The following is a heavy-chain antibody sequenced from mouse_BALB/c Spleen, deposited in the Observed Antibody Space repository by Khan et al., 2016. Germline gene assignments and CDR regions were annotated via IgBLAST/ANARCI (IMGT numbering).Heavy chain of an antibody. CDR3: ARTDRRGYFDY. CDR1: GYTFSSYW. J-gene: IGHJ2*01. Sequence: QVQLQQSGAELMKPGASVKISCKATGYTFSSYWIEWVKQRPGHGLEWIGEILPGSGSTNYNEKSRGKATFTADTSSNTAYMQLSSLTSEDSAVHYCARTDRRGYFDYWGQGTTLTVAS. V-gene: IGHV1-9*01. CDR2: ILPGSGST.